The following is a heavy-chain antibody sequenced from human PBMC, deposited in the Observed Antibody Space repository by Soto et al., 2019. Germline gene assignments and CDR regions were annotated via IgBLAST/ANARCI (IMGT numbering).Heavy chain of an antibody. CDR1: GFTSSDYY. Sequence: ARRLCCSASGFTSSDYYKILIRQAPGKGLEWVSYISSSCGTIYYPPSVKGRFTDSRDTAKDSLYLPMNSLRADDTAVYFCARFSASRDGFAFRGQRSPVTVS. CDR2: ISSSCGTI. V-gene: IGHV3-11*01. CDR3: ARFSASRDGFAF. J-gene: IGHJ5*01.